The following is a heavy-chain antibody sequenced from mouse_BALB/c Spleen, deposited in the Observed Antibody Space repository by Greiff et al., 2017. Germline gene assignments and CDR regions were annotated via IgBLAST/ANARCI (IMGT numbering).Heavy chain of an antibody. V-gene: IGHV2-2*02. J-gene: IGHJ4*01. CDR1: GFSLTSYG. Sequence: VKLMESGPGLVQPSQSLSITCTVSGFSLTSYGVHWVRQSPGKGLEWLGVIWSGGSTDYNAAFISRLSISKDNSKSQVFFKMNSLQANDTAIYYCARRDYRDYYAMDYWGQGNSVTVSS. CDR3: ARRDYRDYYAMDY. CDR2: IWSGGST. D-gene: IGHD2-14*01.